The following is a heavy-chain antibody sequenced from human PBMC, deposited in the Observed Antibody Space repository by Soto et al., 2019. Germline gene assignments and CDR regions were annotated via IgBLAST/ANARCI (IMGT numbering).Heavy chain of an antibody. V-gene: IGHV4-34*01. CDR3: ARGVYCSGGSCYLAMDV. CDR1: GGSFSCYY. Sequence: SETLSLTCAVYGGSFSCYYLSWIRQPPGKGLEWIGEINHSGSTNYNPSLKSRVTISVDTSKNQFSLKLSSVTAADTAVYYCARGVYCSGGSCYLAMDVWGQGTTVTVSS. CDR2: INHSGST. J-gene: IGHJ6*02. D-gene: IGHD2-15*01.